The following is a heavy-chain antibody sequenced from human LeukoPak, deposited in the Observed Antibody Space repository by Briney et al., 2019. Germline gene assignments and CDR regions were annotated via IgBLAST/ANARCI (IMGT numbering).Heavy chain of an antibody. CDR1: GYTFTSYY. Sequence: APVKVSCKASGYTFTSYYMHWVRQAPGQGLEWMGIINPSGGSTSYAQKFQGRVTMTRDMSTSTVYMELSSLRSEDTAVYYCAREQGCYYDSFDYWGQGTLVTVSS. V-gene: IGHV1-46*01. J-gene: IGHJ4*02. D-gene: IGHD3-10*01. CDR2: INPSGGST. CDR3: AREQGCYYDSFDY.